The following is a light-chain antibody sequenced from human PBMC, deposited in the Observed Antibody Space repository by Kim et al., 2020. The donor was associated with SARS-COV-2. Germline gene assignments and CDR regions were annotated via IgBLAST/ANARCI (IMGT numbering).Light chain of an antibody. Sequence: DIVMTQSPDSLAVSLGERATINCKSSQSVLYTSNNKNYLAWYQQKPRQPPKLLIYWASTRESGVPDRFSGSGYGTDFTLTIDSLQAEDVAVYYCQQYYSTPITFGQGTRLEIK. CDR3: QQYYSTPIT. V-gene: IGKV4-1*01. CDR1: QSVLYTSNNKNY. CDR2: WAS. J-gene: IGKJ5*01.